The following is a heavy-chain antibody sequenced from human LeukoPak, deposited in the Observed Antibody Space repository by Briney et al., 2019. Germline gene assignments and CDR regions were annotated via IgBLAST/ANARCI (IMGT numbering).Heavy chain of an antibody. V-gene: IGHV3-7*01. CDR2: IKQDGSEK. D-gene: IGHD4-17*01. J-gene: IGHJ4*02. CDR3: ARDSYGDYFDY. CDR1: GFTFSSYW. Sequence: PGGSLRLSCAASGFTFSSYWMSWVRQAPGKGLEWVANIKQDGSEKYYVDSVKGRFTISRDNAKNSLYLQLNSLRAEDTAVYYCARDSYGDYFDYWGQGTLVTVSS.